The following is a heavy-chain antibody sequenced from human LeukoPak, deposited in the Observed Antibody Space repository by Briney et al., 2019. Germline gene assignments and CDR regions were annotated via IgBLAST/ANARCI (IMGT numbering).Heavy chain of an antibody. D-gene: IGHD1-14*01. CDR3: TRAYGGIAATGQSSYYFGMDV. V-gene: IGHV3-49*03. Sequence: GGSLRLSRTVSGFNFGDYAMTWFRLAPGKGLEWVGFIRSKTYGGTTEYAASVKGRFTISRDDSKGIAYLQMNSLKTEDSAVYYCTRAYGGIAATGQSSYYFGMDVWGHGTAVTVSS. CDR2: IRSKTYGGTT. CDR1: GFNFGDYA. J-gene: IGHJ6*02.